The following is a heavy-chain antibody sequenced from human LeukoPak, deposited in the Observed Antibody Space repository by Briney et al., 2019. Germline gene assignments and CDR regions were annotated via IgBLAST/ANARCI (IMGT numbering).Heavy chain of an antibody. Sequence: PSETLSLTCTVSGGSISGYYWSWIRQPSGKGLEWIGYIYYSGSTNYNPSLKSRVTISLDTSKNQFSLKLSSVTAADTAVYYCARVLTYGSRTYYFDYWGQGTLVTVSS. D-gene: IGHD3-10*01. CDR1: GGSISGYY. CDR3: ARVLTYGSRTYYFDY. CDR2: IYYSGST. V-gene: IGHV4-59*01. J-gene: IGHJ4*02.